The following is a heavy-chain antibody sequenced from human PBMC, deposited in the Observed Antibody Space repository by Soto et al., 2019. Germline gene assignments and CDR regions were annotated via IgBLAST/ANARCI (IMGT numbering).Heavy chain of an antibody. CDR2: ISYDGSNK. V-gene: IGHV3-30-3*01. J-gene: IGHJ4*02. CDR3: ARGPSSLTRFDY. D-gene: IGHD2-2*01. CDR1: GFTFSSSA. Sequence: PGGSLRRSCAASGFTFSSSAMHWVRQAPGKGLEWVAVISYDGSNKYYADSEKGRFTSSRDNSKNTLYLQMNSLRAEDTAVYYCARGPSSLTRFDYWGQGTLVTASS.